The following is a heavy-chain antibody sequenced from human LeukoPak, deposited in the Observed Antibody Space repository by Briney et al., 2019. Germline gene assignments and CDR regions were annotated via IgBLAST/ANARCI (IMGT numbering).Heavy chain of an antibody. D-gene: IGHD6-13*01. J-gene: IGHJ4*02. CDR3: ARDGPIIAAAGTFDY. V-gene: IGHV1-46*01. CDR2: INPSGGST. Sequence: ASVKVSCKASGYTFTSYYMHWVRQAPGQGLEWMGIINPSGGSTSYAQKFQGRVTMTRDTSTSTVYMELSSLRSEDTAVYYCARDGPIIAAAGTFDYWGQGTLVTVSS. CDR1: GYTFTSYY.